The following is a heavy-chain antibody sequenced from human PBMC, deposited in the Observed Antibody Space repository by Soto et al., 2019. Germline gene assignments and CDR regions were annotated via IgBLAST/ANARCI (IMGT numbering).Heavy chain of an antibody. D-gene: IGHD3-22*01. V-gene: IGHV4-34*01. CDR2: INHSGST. CDR3: ARGRDGYYYDSSGYYYGAYFDY. J-gene: IGHJ4*02. Sequence: SETLSLTCAFYGVSFSGYYWSWIRQPPGKGLEWIGEINHSGSTNYNPSLKSRVTISVDTSKNQFSLKLSSVTAADTAVYYCARGRDGYYYDSSGYYYGAYFDYWGQGTLVTVSS. CDR1: GVSFSGYY.